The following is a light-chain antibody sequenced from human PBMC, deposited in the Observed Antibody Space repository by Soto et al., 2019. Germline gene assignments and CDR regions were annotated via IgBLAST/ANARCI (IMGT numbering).Light chain of an antibody. J-gene: IGKJ5*01. V-gene: IGKV3-20*01. CDR3: QQYGSSPPIT. CDR1: QSVSSSY. CDR2: GAS. Sequence: VLTQSPCTLSLSTGERATLSCRASQSVSSSYLAWYQQKPGQAPRLLIYGASSRATGIPDRFSGSGSGTDFTLTISRLEPEDFAVYYCQQYGSSPPITFGQGTRLEIK.